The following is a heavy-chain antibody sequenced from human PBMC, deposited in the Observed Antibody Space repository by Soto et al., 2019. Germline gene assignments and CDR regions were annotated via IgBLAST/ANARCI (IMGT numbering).Heavy chain of an antibody. CDR2: ISYDGSNK. Sequence: GGSLRLSCAASGFTFSSYGMHWVRQAPGKGLEWVSVISYDGSNKYYADSVKGRFTISRDNSKNTLYLQMNSLTAEDTAVFYCAKVATSGQPYLAGYYFDYWGQGTLVTVSS. CDR3: AKVATSGQPYLAGYYFDY. CDR1: GFTFSSYG. V-gene: IGHV3-30*18. D-gene: IGHD5-12*01. J-gene: IGHJ4*02.